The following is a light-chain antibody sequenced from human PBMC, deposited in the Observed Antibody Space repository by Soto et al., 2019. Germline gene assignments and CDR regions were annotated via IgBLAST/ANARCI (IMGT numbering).Light chain of an antibody. V-gene: IGLV1-51*01. J-gene: IGLJ1*01. CDR3: GAWESSLNPYV. CDR1: SFNIGNNY. CDR2: DNN. Sequence: QEVIISCSGSSFNIGNNYVSWYQQLPGTAPKLLIYDNNKRPSGIPDRFSGSKSGTSATLAITGLQTADEADYYCGAWESSLNPYVFGTGTNVTVL.